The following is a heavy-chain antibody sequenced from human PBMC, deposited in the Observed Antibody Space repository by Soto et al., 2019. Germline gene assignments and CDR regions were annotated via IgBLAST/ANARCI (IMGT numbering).Heavy chain of an antibody. Sequence: EVQLVESGGGLVKPGRSLRLSCTASGFTFGDYAMSWFRQAPGKGLEWVGFIRSKAYGGTTEYAASVKGRFTISREDSKSIAYLQMNSLKTEDTAVYYCTRDPPYSRGDYWGQGTLVTVSS. CDR3: TRDPPYSRGDY. D-gene: IGHD5-18*01. V-gene: IGHV3-49*05. CDR1: GFTFGDYA. J-gene: IGHJ4*02. CDR2: IRSKAYGGTT.